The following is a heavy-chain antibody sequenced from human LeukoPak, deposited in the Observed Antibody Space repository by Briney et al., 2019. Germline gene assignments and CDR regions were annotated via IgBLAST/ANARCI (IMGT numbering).Heavy chain of an antibody. CDR3: ARIVGATIDY. Sequence: PSQTLSLTCTVSGGSISSGSYYWSWIRQPAGKGLEWIGRIYTSGSTNYNPSLKSRVTISVDTSKNQFSLKLSSVIAADTAVYYCARIVGATIDYWGQGTLVTVS. J-gene: IGHJ4*02. D-gene: IGHD1-26*01. CDR2: IYTSGST. V-gene: IGHV4-61*02. CDR1: GGSISSGSYY.